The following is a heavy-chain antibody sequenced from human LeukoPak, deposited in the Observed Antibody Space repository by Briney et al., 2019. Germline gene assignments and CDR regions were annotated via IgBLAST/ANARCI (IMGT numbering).Heavy chain of an antibody. Sequence: GGSLRLSCAASGFTFSSYAMSWVRQAPGKGLEWISYIIGSGDIIYYADSVKGRFTISRDNAKNSLFLRMNSLTADDTAVYYCARERTTIVSGTTIGAYWGQGTLVTVSS. CDR3: ARERTTIVSGTTIGAY. J-gene: IGHJ4*02. CDR1: GFTFSSYA. V-gene: IGHV3-48*03. D-gene: IGHD2/OR15-2a*01. CDR2: IIGSGDII.